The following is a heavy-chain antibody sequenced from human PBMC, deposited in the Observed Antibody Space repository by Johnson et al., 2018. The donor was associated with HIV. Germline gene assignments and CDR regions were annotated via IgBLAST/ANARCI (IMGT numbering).Heavy chain of an antibody. Sequence: VQLVESGGGLVKPGGSLRLSCAASGFTFSDYYMSWIRQAPGKGLEWVSYISSSGSTIYYADSVKGRFTISRDNSKNTLYLQMNSLSAEDTAVYYCAREPGIAVAGTDAFDIWGQGTMVTVSS. J-gene: IGHJ3*02. V-gene: IGHV3-11*04. CDR3: AREPGIAVAGTDAFDI. CDR2: ISSSGSTI. CDR1: GFTFSDYY. D-gene: IGHD6-19*01.